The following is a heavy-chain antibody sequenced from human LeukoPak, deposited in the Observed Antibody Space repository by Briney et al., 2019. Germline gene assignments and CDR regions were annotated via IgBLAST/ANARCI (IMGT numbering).Heavy chain of an antibody. CDR3: ASTRYCSSSTCYTAFDI. CDR1: GFTFSSYA. D-gene: IGHD2-2*02. V-gene: IGHV3-23*01. J-gene: IGHJ3*02. CDR2: ISGSGGST. Sequence: GGSLRLSCAASGFTFSSYAMSWVRQAPGKGLEWVSAISGSGGSTYYADSVKGRFTISRDNSKNTLYLQMNSLRAEDTAVYFCASTRYCSSSTCYTAFDIWGQGTMVTVSS.